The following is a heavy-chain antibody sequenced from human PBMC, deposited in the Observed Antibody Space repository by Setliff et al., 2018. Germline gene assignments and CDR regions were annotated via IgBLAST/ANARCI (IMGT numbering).Heavy chain of an antibody. CDR2: IYHSGST. CDR3: ARLFIIVVVAATSAWFDP. V-gene: IGHV4-38-2*01. D-gene: IGHD2-15*01. J-gene: IGHJ5*02. Sequence: SETLSLTCAVSGYSISSGYYWGWIRQPPGKGLEWIGSIYHSGSTYYNPSLKSRVTISVDTSKNQFSLKLSSVTAADTTVYYCARLFIIVVVAATSAWFDPWVQRTLVTVSS. CDR1: GYSISSGYY.